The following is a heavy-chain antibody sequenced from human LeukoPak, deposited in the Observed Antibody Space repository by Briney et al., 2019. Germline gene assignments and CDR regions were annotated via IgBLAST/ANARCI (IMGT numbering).Heavy chain of an antibody. D-gene: IGHD3-9*01. CDR3: ARDDMHDWLRDNVAFDI. CDR1: GFTFSSYS. Sequence: PGGSLRLSCAASGFTFSSYSMNWVRQAPGKGLEWVSYISSSSSTTYYADSVKGRFTISRDNAKNSLFLQMNSLRAEDTAVYYCARDDMHDWLRDNVAFDIWGQGTMVTVSS. V-gene: IGHV3-48*01. J-gene: IGHJ3*02. CDR2: ISSSSSTT.